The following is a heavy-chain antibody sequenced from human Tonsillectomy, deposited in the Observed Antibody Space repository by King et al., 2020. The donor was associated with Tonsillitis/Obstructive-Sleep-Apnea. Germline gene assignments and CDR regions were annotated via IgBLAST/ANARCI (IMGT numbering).Heavy chain of an antibody. CDR3: AREGAVMNAFDI. CDR2: IYYSGGT. D-gene: IGHD2-8*01. J-gene: IGHJ3*02. V-gene: IGHV4-59*01. Sequence: QLQESGPGLVKPSETLSLTCTVSGGSISGYYWSWIRQPPGKGLEWIAYIYYSGGTNYNPSLKSRDTISVDTSKSQFSLKLSSVTAADTAVYYCAREGAVMNAFDIWGQGTMVTVSS. CDR1: GGSISGYY.